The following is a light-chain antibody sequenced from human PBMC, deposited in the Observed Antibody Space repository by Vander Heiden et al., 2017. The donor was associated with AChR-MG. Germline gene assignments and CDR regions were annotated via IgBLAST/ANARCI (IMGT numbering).Light chain of an antibody. CDR1: TMSKQV. J-gene: IGLJ2*01. Sequence: ELTQPPSLSVSPGKTARITCSGDTMSKQVAYWYQQKAGQAPVLVIFRDTERPSGIPERFSGSTSGTTVTLTISGVQAEDEADYYCQSTDATVNVLFGGGTKLTVL. V-gene: IGLV3-25*03. CDR3: QSTDATVNVL. CDR2: RDT.